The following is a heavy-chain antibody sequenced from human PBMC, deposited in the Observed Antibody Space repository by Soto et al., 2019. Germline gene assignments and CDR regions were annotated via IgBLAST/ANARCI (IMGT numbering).Heavy chain of an antibody. CDR3: ARTIAVAGNNWFDP. Sequence: QVQLQESGPGLVKPSETLSLTCTVSGGSISSYYWCWIRQPPGKGLEWIGYIYYSGSTNYNPSLKSRVTISVDTSKNQFSLKLSSVTAADTAVYYCARTIAVAGNNWFDPWGQGTLVTVSS. V-gene: IGHV4-59*01. D-gene: IGHD6-19*01. J-gene: IGHJ5*02. CDR1: GGSISSYY. CDR2: IYYSGST.